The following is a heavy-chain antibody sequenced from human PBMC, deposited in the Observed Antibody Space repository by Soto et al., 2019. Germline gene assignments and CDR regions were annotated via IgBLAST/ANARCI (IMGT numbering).Heavy chain of an antibody. D-gene: IGHD1-26*01. CDR2: IYYSGSA. V-gene: IGHV4-30-4*01. J-gene: IGHJ4*02. Sequence: QVHLEEAGPGLVKPSQTLSISCTVSNGTVNSADYYWSWVRQAPGKGLEWIGYIYYSGSASYNPTLKGRVYISLYPSKNQLSLRLTSLTAADTAVYFCSRAFRVGSTPPSIDYWVQGTLVTVSS. CDR3: SRAFRVGSTPPSIDY. CDR1: NGTVNSADYY.